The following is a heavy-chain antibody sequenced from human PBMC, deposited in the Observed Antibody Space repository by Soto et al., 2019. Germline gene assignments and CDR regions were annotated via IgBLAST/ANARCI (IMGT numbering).Heavy chain of an antibody. CDR2: IIPIFDTA. D-gene: IGHD1-26*01. V-gene: IGHV1-69*12. Sequence: QVQLVQSGAEVKKPGSSVKVPCKASGGTFSSYAISWVRQAPGQGLEWMGGIIPIFDTANYAQKFQGRVTITADESTSTAYMELSSLRSEDTAVYYCARDSTSGSYYYYYGMDVWGQGTTVTVSS. J-gene: IGHJ6*02. CDR3: ARDSTSGSYYYYYGMDV. CDR1: GGTFSSYA.